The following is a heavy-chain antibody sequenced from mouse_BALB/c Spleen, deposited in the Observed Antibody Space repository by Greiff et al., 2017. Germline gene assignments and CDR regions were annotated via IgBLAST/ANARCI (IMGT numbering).Heavy chain of an antibody. Sequence: VQLQQSGTVLARPGASVKMSCKASGYTFTSYWMHWVKQRPGQGLEWIGAIYPGNSDTSYNQKFKGKAKLTAVTSTSTAYMELSSLTNEDSAVYYCTRGGYYGSSYDYWGQGSTLAVSS. V-gene: IGHV1-5*01. J-gene: IGHJ2*01. CDR3: TRGGYYGSSYDY. CDR1: GYTFTSYW. D-gene: IGHD1-1*01. CDR2: IYPGNSDT.